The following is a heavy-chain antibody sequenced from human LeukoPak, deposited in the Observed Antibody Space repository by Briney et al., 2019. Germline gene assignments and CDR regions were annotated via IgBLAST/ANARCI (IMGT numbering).Heavy chain of an antibody. Sequence: PGGSLRLSCAASGFTFSSYAMSWVRQAPGKGLEWVSTISGSGGSTYYADSVKGRFTIPRDNSKNTLYLQMNSLRAEDTAVYYCARLLELASITRAFDMWGQGTLVTVSS. D-gene: IGHD5-24*01. CDR1: GFTFSSYA. V-gene: IGHV3-23*01. CDR3: ARLLELASITRAFDM. J-gene: IGHJ3*02. CDR2: ISGSGGST.